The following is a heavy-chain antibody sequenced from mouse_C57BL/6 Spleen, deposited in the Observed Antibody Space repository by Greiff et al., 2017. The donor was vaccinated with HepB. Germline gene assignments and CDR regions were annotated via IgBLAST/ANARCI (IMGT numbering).Heavy chain of an antibody. CDR2: IDPSDSYT. CDR1: GYTFTSYW. J-gene: IGHJ4*01. CDR3: ARRTAQATDAMDY. V-gene: IGHV1-59*01. D-gene: IGHD3-2*02. Sequence: QVHVKQPGAELVRPGTSVKLSCKASGYTFTSYWMHWVKQRPGQGLEWIGVIDPSDSYTNYNQKFKGKATLTVDTSSSTAYMQLSSLTSEDSAVYYCARRTAQATDAMDYWGQGTSVTVSS.